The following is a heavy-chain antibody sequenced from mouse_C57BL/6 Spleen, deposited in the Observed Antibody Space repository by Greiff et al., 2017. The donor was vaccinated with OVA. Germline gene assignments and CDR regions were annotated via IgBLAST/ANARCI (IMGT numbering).Heavy chain of an antibody. CDR3: ARSITTVVATFDY. D-gene: IGHD1-1*01. V-gene: IGHV1-50*01. J-gene: IGHJ2*01. CDR1: GYTFTSYW. CDR2: IDPSDSYT. Sequence: QVQLQQPGAELVKPGASVKLSCKASGYTFTSYWMQWVNQRPGQGLEWIGEIDPSDSYTNYNQKFKGKATLTVDTSSSTAYMQLSSLTSEDSAVYYWARSITTVVATFDYWGQGTTLTVSS.